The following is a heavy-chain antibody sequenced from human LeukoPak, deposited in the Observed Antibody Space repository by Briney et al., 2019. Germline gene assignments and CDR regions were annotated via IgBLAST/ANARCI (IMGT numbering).Heavy chain of an antibody. D-gene: IGHD6-19*01. V-gene: IGHV4-38-2*02. CDR3: ARDSSGWYGDDY. CDR2: IYHSGST. J-gene: IGHJ4*02. Sequence: SQTLSLTCTVSGYSISSGYYWGWIRQPPGKGLEWIGSIYHSGSTYYNPSLKSRVTISVDTSKNQFSLKLSSVTAADTAVYYCARDSSGWYGDDYWGQGTLVTVSS. CDR1: GYSISSGYY.